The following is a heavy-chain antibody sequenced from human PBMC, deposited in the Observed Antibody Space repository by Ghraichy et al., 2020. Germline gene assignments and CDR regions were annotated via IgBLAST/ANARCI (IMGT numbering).Heavy chain of an antibody. J-gene: IGHJ4*02. D-gene: IGHD5-24*01. CDR2: IYYSGST. CDR1: GGSISSYY. Sequence: SQTLSLTCTVSGGSISSYYWSWIWQPPGKGLEWIGYIYYSGSTNYNPSLKSRVTISVDTSKNQFSLKLSSVTAADTAVYYCARAASLRDGYDYWGQGTLVTVSS. V-gene: IGHV4-59*01. CDR3: ARAASLRDGYDY.